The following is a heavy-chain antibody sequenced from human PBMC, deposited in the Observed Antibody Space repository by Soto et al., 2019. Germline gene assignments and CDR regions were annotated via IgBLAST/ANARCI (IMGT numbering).Heavy chain of an antibody. CDR2: IYYSGST. CDR3: VGGYDSSGYYSLYYFGY. Sequence: SETLSLTCTVSGGSISSGGYYWSWIRQHPGKGLEWIGYIYYSGSTYYNPSLKSRVTISVDTSKNQFSLKLSSVTAADTAVYYCVGGYDSSGYYSLYYFGYWGQGTLVTSPQ. CDR1: GGSISSGGYY. D-gene: IGHD3-22*01. V-gene: IGHV4-31*03. J-gene: IGHJ4*02.